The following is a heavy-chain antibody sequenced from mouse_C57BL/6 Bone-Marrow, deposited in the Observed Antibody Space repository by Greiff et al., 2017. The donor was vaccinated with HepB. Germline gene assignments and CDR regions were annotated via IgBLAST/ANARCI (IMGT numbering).Heavy chain of an antibody. CDR3: AHYYGSSSSY. J-gene: IGHJ3*01. CDR1: GFNIKDYY. Sequence: VQLQQSGAELVRPGASVKLSCTASGFNIKDYYMHWVKQRPEQGLEWIGRIDPEDGDTEYAPKFQGKATMTADTSSNTAYLQLSSLTSEDTAIYYCAHYYGSSSSYWGQGTLVTVSA. V-gene: IGHV14-1*01. CDR2: IDPEDGDT. D-gene: IGHD1-1*01.